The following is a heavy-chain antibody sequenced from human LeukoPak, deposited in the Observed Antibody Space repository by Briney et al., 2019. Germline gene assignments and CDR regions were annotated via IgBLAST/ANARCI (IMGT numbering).Heavy chain of an antibody. CDR1: GGSISSYY. CDR3: ARGRGLVTTGDWFDP. Sequence: SETLSLTCTVSGGSISSYYWSWIRQPPGKGLEWIGYIYYSGSTNYNPSLKSRVTISVDTSKNQFSLKLSSVTAADTAVYYCARGRGLVTTGDWFDPWGQGTLVTVSS. CDR2: IYYSGST. D-gene: IGHD4-23*01. J-gene: IGHJ5*02. V-gene: IGHV4-59*01.